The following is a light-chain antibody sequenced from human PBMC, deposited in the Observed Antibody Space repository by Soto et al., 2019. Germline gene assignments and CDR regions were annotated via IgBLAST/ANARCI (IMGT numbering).Light chain of an antibody. V-gene: IGKV2-28*01. CDR1: QSLLHSNGYNY. J-gene: IGKJ2*01. CDR2: LGS. Sequence: DIVMTQSPHSLTVTPGEPASMSCRSSQSLLHSNGYNYLDWYLQKPGQSPQLLIYLGSNRASGVPDRFSGSGSGTDFTLKISRVEAEDVWIYYCMQALQTPPYTFGQGTKLEIK. CDR3: MQALQTPPYT.